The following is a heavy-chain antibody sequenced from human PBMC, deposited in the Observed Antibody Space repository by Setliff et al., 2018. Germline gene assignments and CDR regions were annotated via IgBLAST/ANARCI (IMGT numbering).Heavy chain of an antibody. CDR1: GYTFTGYY. J-gene: IGHJ6*03. D-gene: IGHD4-17*01. CDR3: ARGPSTTVTPSRLIYFYHMDV. CDR2: INPNSWNT. Sequence: GASVKVSCKASGYTFTGYYMHWVRQAPGQGLEWMGWINPNSWNTGFAQKFQGRLTITATQSTTTVYMELSSLRFGDTALYYCARGPSTTVTPSRLIYFYHMDVWGTGTTVTVSS. V-gene: IGHV1-8*03.